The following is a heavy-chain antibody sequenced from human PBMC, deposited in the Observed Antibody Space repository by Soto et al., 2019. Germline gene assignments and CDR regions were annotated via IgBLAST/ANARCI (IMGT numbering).Heavy chain of an antibody. CDR2: INPTSGNT. Sequence: VDSVKGSFKASGYTFTSYDINLVRQATGQGLEWMGWINPTSGNTGYAQKFHGRVTMTRNTSISTAYMELSSLRSEDTAVYYCARPVAFWFDAWGQGTMVTVSS. J-gene: IGHJ5*02. CDR1: GYTFTSYD. V-gene: IGHV1-8*01. CDR3: ARPVAFWFDA. D-gene: IGHD3-3*02.